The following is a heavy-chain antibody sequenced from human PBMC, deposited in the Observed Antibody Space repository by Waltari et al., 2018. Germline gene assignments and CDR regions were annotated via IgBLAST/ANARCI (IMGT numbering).Heavy chain of an antibody. Sequence: EVQLVESGGGLVQPGGSLRLSCAASGFTFSSYAMSWVRQAPGKGLEWVSAIGGSGGTTYDADSVKGRFTISRDNSKNTLYLQMNSLRAEDTAGYYCAKGGIAAGAFDIWGQGTMVTVSS. CDR1: GFTFSSYA. J-gene: IGHJ3*02. CDR3: AKGGIAAGAFDI. V-gene: IGHV3-23*04. D-gene: IGHD6-13*01. CDR2: IGGSGGTT.